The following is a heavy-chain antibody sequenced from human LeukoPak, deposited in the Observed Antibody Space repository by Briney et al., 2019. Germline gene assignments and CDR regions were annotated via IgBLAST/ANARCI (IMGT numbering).Heavy chain of an antibody. CDR2: ISYDGSNK. Sequence: GGSLRLSCAASGFTFSSYGMLWVRQAPGKGLEWVAVISYDGSNKYYADSVKGRFTISRDNSKNTLYLQMNSLGAEDTAVYYCAKDSSGYDSPYYWGQGTLVTVSS. D-gene: IGHD5-12*01. CDR1: GFTFSSYG. CDR3: AKDSSGYDSPYY. J-gene: IGHJ4*02. V-gene: IGHV3-30*18.